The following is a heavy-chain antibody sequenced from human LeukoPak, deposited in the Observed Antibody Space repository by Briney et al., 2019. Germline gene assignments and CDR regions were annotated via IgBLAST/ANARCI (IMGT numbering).Heavy chain of an antibody. CDR3: ARAVRGVIISKAKYYFDY. CDR2: IYPGDSDS. D-gene: IGHD3-10*01. V-gene: IGHV5-51*01. CDR1: GYSFTSYW. Sequence: PGGSLRPSCKGSGYSFTSYWIGWVRQMPGKGLEWMGIIYPGDSDSRYSTSFQGQVTISADKSISTAYLQWSSLKASDTAMYYCARAVRGVIISKAKYYFDYWGQGTLVTVSS. J-gene: IGHJ4*02.